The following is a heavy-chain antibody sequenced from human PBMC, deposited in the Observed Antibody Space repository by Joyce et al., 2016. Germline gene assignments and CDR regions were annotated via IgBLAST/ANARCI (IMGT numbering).Heavy chain of an antibody. CDR1: GIIFSSKE. Sequence: EVHLVESGGGLVQPGGSLRLSCAASGIIFSSKEMNWVRQAPGRGLEWISSMSSGDSRMHYADSVRGRFTISRDNARNSLYLEMNYLRVEDTAIYYCTTPSCANWGQGSLVTVSS. CDR3: TTPSCAN. D-gene: IGHD2-2*01. CDR2: MSSGDSRM. J-gene: IGHJ4*02. V-gene: IGHV3-48*03.